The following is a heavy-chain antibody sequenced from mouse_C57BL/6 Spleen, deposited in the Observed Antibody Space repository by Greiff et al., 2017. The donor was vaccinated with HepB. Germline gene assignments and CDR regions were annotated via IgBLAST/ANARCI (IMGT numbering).Heavy chain of an antibody. CDR2: IDPETGGT. CDR3: TRSYDGYYEGGFAY. Sequence: QVQLQQSGAELVRPGASVTLSCKASGYTFTDYEMHWVKQTPVHGLEWIGAIDPETGGTAYNQKFKGKAILTADKSSSTAYMELRSLTSEDSAVYYCTRSYDGYYEGGFAYWGQGTLVTVSA. V-gene: IGHV1-15*01. D-gene: IGHD2-3*01. CDR1: GYTFTDYE. J-gene: IGHJ3*01.